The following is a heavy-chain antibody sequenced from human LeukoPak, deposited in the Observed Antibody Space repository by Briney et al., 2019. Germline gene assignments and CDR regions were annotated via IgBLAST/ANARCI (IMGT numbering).Heavy chain of an antibody. CDR1: GFTVSSNY. D-gene: IGHD1-26*01. CDR3: AGSGNYELFDY. Sequence: QPGGSLRLSCAASGFTVSSNYMSWVRQAPGKGLEWVSIIYSGGTTFYADSVKGRFTISRDNSKNTLYLQMNGLRAEDTAVYYCAGSGNYELFDYWGQGTLVTVSS. CDR2: IYSGGTT. V-gene: IGHV3-53*01. J-gene: IGHJ4*02.